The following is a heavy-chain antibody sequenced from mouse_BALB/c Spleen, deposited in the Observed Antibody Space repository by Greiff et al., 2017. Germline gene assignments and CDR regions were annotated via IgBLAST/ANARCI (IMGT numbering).Heavy chain of an antibody. D-gene: IGHD2-14*01. CDR1: GYTFTSYW. CDR2: IYPGSGST. Sequence: LQQPGSELVRPGASVKLSCKASGYTFTSYWMHWVKQRPGQGLEWIGNIYPGSGSTNYDEKFKSKATLTVDTSSSTAYMQLSSLTSEDSAVYYCTRRDYRYDANYFDYWGQGTTLTVSS. J-gene: IGHJ2*01. V-gene: IGHV1S22*01. CDR3: TRRDYRYDANYFDY.